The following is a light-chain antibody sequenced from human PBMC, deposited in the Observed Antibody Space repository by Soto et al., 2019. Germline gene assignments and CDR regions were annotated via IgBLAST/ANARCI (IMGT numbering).Light chain of an antibody. CDR2: GAA. CDR1: QNVGTN. V-gene: IGKV3-15*01. Sequence: EILMTQSPATLSMSPGERVTLSCRASQNVGTNLAWYQHRPGQAPRLLLYGAATRATGIPARFSGRGSGTDFTLSISSLQSEDFAVYYCQQRSNWPWTFGQGTKVDIK. CDR3: QQRSNWPWT. J-gene: IGKJ1*01.